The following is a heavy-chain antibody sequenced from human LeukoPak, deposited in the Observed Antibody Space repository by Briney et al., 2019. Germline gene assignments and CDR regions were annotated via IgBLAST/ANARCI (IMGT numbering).Heavy chain of an antibody. V-gene: IGHV4-59*01. Sequence: SETLSLTCTVSGGSISSYYWSWIRQPPGKGLEWIGYIYYSGSTNYNPSLKSRVTISVDTSKNQFSLKLSSVTAEDTAVYYCARLSLRDYDFWSGYYGGPLDYWGQGTLVTVSS. J-gene: IGHJ4*02. D-gene: IGHD3-3*01. CDR1: GGSISSYY. CDR3: ARLSLRDYDFWSGYYGGPLDY. CDR2: IYYSGST.